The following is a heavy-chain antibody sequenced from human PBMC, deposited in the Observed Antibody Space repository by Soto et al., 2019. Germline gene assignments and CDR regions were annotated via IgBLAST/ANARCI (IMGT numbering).Heavy chain of an antibody. J-gene: IGHJ4*02. CDR2: IIPIFGTA. CDR3: ATCPYYDFWSGYSSVSYYFDY. V-gene: IGHV1-69*06. CDR1: GGTFSSYA. Sequence: SVKVSRKASGGTFSSYAISWVRQAPGQGLEWMGGIIPIFGTANYAQKFQGRVTITADKSTSTAYMELSSLRSEDTAVYYCATCPYYDFWSGYSSVSYYFDYWGQGTLVTVSS. D-gene: IGHD3-3*01.